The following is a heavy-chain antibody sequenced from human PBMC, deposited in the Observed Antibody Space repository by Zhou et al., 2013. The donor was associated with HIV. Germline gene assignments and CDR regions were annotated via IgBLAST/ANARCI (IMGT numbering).Heavy chain of an antibody. CDR2: IIPATGDT. Sequence: QGHLVQSGAEVKNPGASVKVSCKASGYTFSAYYMHWVRQAPGQGLEYLGWIIPATGDTRYAQNFQGRVTMTRDTSINTVYMELNRVKSDDTAVYYCAREFNLDSSGWYEGLGFDYWGQGTLVTVSS. V-gene: IGHV1-2*02. CDR3: AREFNLDSSGWYEGLGFDY. J-gene: IGHJ4*02. D-gene: IGHD6-19*01. CDR1: GYTFSAYY.